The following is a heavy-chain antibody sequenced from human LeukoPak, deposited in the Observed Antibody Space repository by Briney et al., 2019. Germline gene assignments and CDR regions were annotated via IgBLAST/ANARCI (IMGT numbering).Heavy chain of an antibody. CDR3: ARHVFYYGSGSYSGYYYYGMDV. CDR2: IYPGDSDT. D-gene: IGHD3-10*01. CDR1: GSSFTSYW. J-gene: IGHJ6*02. Sequence: GESLQISCKGSGSSFTSYWIGWVRQMPGKGLEWMGIIYPGDSDTRYSPSFQGQVTISADKSISTAYLQWSSLKASDTAMYYCARHVFYYGSGSYSGYYYYGMDVWGQGTTVTAS. V-gene: IGHV5-51*01.